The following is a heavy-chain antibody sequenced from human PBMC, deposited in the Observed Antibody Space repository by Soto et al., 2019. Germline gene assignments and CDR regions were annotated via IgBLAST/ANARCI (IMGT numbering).Heavy chain of an antibody. D-gene: IGHD1-20*01. J-gene: IGHJ6*01. CDR3: ASWLKEDGIGGNYYY. Sequence: QVQLVQSGAEVKKPGSSLKVSCKASGGTFNNYAFSWVRQAPGQGLEWLGGIMPIFGRADYAQKFRGRVTITADESTSTAHMELSSLRSEDTAVYYCASWLKEDGIGGNYYY. CDR2: IMPIFGRA. V-gene: IGHV1-69*12. CDR1: GGTFNNYA.